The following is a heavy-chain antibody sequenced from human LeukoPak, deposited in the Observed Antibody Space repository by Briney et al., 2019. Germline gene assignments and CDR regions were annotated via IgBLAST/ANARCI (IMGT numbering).Heavy chain of an antibody. V-gene: IGHV1-8*01. Sequence: ASVKVSCKASGYTFTSYDINWVRQATGQGLEWMGWMSPNSGNTGYAQKFQGRVTMTRNTSISTAYMELSSLRSEDTAVYYCARGPSITMVRGVKFGWFDPWGQGTLVTVSS. D-gene: IGHD3-10*01. CDR2: MSPNSGNT. CDR3: ARGPSITMVRGVKFGWFDP. J-gene: IGHJ5*02. CDR1: GYTFTSYD.